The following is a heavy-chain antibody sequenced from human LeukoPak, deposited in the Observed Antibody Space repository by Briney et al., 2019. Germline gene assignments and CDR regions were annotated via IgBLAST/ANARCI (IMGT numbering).Heavy chain of an antibody. CDR2: IYYSGST. CDR3: ARHQLDYGDYPYYFDY. D-gene: IGHD4-17*01. V-gene: IGHV4-59*08. J-gene: IGHJ4*02. Sequence: SETLSLTCTVSGGSISSYYWSWIRQPPGKGLEWIGYIYYSGSTNYNPSLKSRVTISVDTSKNQFSLKLSSVTAADTAVYYCARHQLDYGDYPYYFDYWGQGTLVTVSS. CDR1: GGSISSYY.